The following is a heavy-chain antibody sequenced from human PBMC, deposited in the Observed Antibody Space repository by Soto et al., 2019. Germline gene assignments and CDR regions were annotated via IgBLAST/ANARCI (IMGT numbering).Heavy chain of an antibody. CDR2: ITDTGGST. V-gene: IGHV3-23*01. Sequence: GGSLRLSCAASGFTFSSFAMSWVRQAPGKGLEWVSAITDTGGSTYYAESVKGRFTISRDNSKNTLYLQMNSLRAEDTAVYYCAKEYYDILTGYSDGFDPWGQGT. CDR3: AKEYYDILTGYSDGFDP. J-gene: IGHJ5*02. CDR1: GFTFSSFA. D-gene: IGHD3-9*01.